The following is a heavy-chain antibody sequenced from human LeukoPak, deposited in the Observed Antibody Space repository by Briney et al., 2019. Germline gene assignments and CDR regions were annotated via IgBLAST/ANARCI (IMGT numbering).Heavy chain of an antibody. CDR2: NNGDGSTT. CDR1: GFSLSGHW. CDR3: AKDHYWSIDY. D-gene: IGHD3-3*01. J-gene: IGHJ4*02. Sequence: PGGSLRLSCVASGFSLSGHWMYWVRQAPGKGLMYISRNNGDGSTTNYADSVKGRFTISRDIAKNTLYLQMNSLRAEDTGVYYCAKDHYWSIDYWGRGTLVTVSS. V-gene: IGHV3-74*01.